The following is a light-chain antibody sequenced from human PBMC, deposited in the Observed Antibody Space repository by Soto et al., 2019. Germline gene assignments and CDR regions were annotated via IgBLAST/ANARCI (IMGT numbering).Light chain of an antibody. J-gene: IGLJ2*01. V-gene: IGLV2-23*01. CDR2: EAN. Sequence: QSALTQAASVSGSPGQSITISCTGTSSDVGSYNLVSWYQQHPGTAPKLIIYEANKRPSGLSTRFSGSKSGNTDYLTISGLQAEDEADYFCSSYAGISTLVVVGGGTKLTVL. CDR3: SSYAGISTLVV. CDR1: SSDVGSYNL.